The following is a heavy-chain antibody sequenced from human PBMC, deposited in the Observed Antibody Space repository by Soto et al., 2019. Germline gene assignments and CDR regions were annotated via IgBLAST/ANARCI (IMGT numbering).Heavy chain of an antibody. CDR2: IYYSGST. CDR1: GGSISSYY. V-gene: IGHV4-59*08. Sequence: SETLSLTCTVSGGSISSYYWSWIRQPPGKGLEWIGYIYYSGSTNYNPSLKSRVTISVDTSKNQFSLKLSSVTAADTAVYYCARTSGEIGDYYYYGMDVWGQGTTVTVSS. D-gene: IGHD3-10*01. CDR3: ARTSGEIGDYYYYGMDV. J-gene: IGHJ6*02.